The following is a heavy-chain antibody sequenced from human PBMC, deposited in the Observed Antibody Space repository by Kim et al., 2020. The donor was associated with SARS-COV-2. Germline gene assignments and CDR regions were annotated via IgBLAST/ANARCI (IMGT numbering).Heavy chain of an antibody. CDR2: ISWNSGSI. D-gene: IGHD6-19*01. V-gene: IGHV3-9*01. Sequence: GGSLRLSCAASGFTFDDYAMHWVRQAPGKGLEWVSGISWNSGSIGYADSVKGRFTISRDNAKNSLYLQMNSLRAEDTALYYCAKSYSSGWYQGRGYYFDYWGQGTLVTVSS. J-gene: IGHJ4*02. CDR3: AKSYSSGWYQGRGYYFDY. CDR1: GFTFDDYA.